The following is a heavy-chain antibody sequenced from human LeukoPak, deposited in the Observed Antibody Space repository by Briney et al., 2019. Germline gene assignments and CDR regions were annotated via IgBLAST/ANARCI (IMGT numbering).Heavy chain of an antibody. D-gene: IGHD4-11*01. CDR3: AKGGRAVSTTYYFDY. CDR1: GFTFSSYA. CDR2: ISDGAATT. J-gene: IGHJ4*02. V-gene: IGHV3-23*01. Sequence: GASLRLSCAASGFTFSSYAMTWVRQAPGKGLEWVSIISDGAATTFYADSVKGRFTISRDNSKNTLYLQVNSLRAEDTAVYYCAKGGRAVSTTYYFDYWGQGTLVTVSS.